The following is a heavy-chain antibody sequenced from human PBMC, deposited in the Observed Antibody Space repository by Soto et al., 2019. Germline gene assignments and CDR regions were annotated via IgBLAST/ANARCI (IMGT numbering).Heavy chain of an antibody. J-gene: IGHJ4*02. V-gene: IGHV3-23*01. D-gene: IGHD2-8*01. CDR1: GFTFSSYA. CDR3: AKIPQYCTNGVCHIPYFDY. Sequence: PGGSLRLSCAASGFTFSSYAMSWVRQASGKGLEWVSVISGSGGNTYYADSVKGRFTISRDNSKNTVYLQMSSLRAEDTAVYYCAKIPQYCTNGVCHIPYFDYWGQGTLVTVSS. CDR2: ISGSGGNT.